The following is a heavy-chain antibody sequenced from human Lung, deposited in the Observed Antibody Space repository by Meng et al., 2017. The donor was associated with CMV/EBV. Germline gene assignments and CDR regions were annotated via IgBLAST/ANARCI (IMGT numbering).Heavy chain of an antibody. CDR2: ISSSSSYI. J-gene: IGHJ5*02. V-gene: IGHV3-21*01. Sequence: EVQLVESGGGGDTSGGSVRRSGAASGFTFSSYSMNWVRQAPGKGLEWVSSISSSSSYIYYADSVKGRFTISRDNAKSSLYLQMNSLRAEDTAVYYCAREAAAALNWFDPWGQGTMVTVSS. CDR3: AREAAAALNWFDP. D-gene: IGHD6-13*01. CDR1: GFTFSSYS.